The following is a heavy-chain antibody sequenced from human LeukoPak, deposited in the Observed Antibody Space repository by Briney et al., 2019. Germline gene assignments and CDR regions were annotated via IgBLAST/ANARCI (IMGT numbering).Heavy chain of an antibody. CDR1: GYSVSNTYY. Sequence: SETLSLTCAVSGYSVSNTYYWGWIRQPPGEGLEWVGSIHHTGTTYYNPSLKSRVVVSLDTSKNQFSLQLSSVTAADTAVYYCASGYLAGWGTFDYWGQGILVTVSS. D-gene: IGHD3-16*01. CDR2: IHHTGTT. J-gene: IGHJ4*02. CDR3: ASGYLAGWGTFDY. V-gene: IGHV4-38-2*01.